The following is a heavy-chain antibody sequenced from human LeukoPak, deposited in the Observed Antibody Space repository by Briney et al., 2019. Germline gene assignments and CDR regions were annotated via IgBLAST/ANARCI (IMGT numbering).Heavy chain of an antibody. CDR1: GGTFSSYA. J-gene: IGHJ4*02. Sequence: SVKVSCKASGGTFSSYAISWVRHAPGQGLGWMGRIIPIFGTANYAQTFQGRVTITTDESTSTAYMELSSLRSEDTAVYYCARERGYCSSTSCSASFDYWGQGTLVTVSS. D-gene: IGHD2-2*01. CDR3: ARERGYCSSTSCSASFDY. V-gene: IGHV1-69*05. CDR2: IIPIFGTA.